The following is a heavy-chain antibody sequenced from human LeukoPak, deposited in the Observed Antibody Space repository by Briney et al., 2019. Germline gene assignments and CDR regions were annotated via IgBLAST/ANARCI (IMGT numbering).Heavy chain of an antibody. CDR3: ARCADTMVRGALPPYYYYYMDV. V-gene: IGHV1-69*13. CDR2: IITIFGRA. CDR1: GGTFSSYA. J-gene: IGHJ6*03. D-gene: IGHD3-10*01. Sequence: GASVNLSCKASGGTFSSYAISLVREPPGQGLEWMGGIITIFGRANYAQKCQGRDTITADESTSTAYMELSSLRSEDTAVYYCARCADTMVRGALPPYYYYYMDVWGKGTTVTVSS.